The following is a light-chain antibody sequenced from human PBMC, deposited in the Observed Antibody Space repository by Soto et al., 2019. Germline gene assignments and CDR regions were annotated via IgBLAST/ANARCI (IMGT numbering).Light chain of an antibody. CDR1: SGDVGGSNH. CDR2: EVS. J-gene: IGLJ3*02. Sequence: QSALTQPASVSGSPGQSITISCTGTSGDVGGSNHVSWYQQHPGKAPKLMTYEVSYRPSGVSNRFSGSKSGNTASLTISGLQAEDEADYYCMSLTNSDSWVFGGGTKLTVL. CDR3: MSLTNSDSWV. V-gene: IGLV2-14*01.